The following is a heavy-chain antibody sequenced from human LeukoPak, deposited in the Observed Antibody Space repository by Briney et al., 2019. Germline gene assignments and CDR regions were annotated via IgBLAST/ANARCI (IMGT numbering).Heavy chain of an antibody. CDR3: ARDMVRGVTDAFDI. Sequence: GGSLRLSCAASGFTFSSYGMHWVRQAPGKGLEWVAVIWYDGSNKYYADPVKGRFTISRDNSKNTLYLQMNSLRAEDTAVYYCARDMVRGVTDAFDIWGQGTMVTVSS. CDR2: IWYDGSNK. J-gene: IGHJ3*02. D-gene: IGHD3-10*01. CDR1: GFTFSSYG. V-gene: IGHV3-33*01.